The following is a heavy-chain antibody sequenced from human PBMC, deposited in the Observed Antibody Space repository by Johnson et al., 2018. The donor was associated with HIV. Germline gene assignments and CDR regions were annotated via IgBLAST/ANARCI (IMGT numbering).Heavy chain of an antibody. CDR1: GFSFSNYG. Sequence: VQLVESGGGVVQPGRSQRLSCAASGFSFSNYGMHWVRQAPGKGLEWVAVISYDGSNKYYADSVKGRFTISRDNSKNTLYLQMNSLRAEDTALYYCARDRTGGAFDIWGQGTMVTVSS. V-gene: IGHV3-30*03. D-gene: IGHD1-26*01. CDR3: ARDRTGGAFDI. J-gene: IGHJ3*02. CDR2: ISYDGSNK.